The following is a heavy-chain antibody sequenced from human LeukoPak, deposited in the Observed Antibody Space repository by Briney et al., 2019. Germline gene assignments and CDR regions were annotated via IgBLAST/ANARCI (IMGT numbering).Heavy chain of an antibody. CDR2: ISYDGSNK. Sequence: PGRSLRLSCAASGFTFSSYAMHWVRQAPGKGLEWVAVISYDGSNKYYADSVKGRSTISRDNSKNTLYLQMNSLRAEDTAVYYCARRFHGPLDYWGQGTLVTVSS. CDR1: GFTFSSYA. J-gene: IGHJ4*02. CDR3: ARRFHGPLDY. D-gene: IGHD3-10*01. V-gene: IGHV3-30*04.